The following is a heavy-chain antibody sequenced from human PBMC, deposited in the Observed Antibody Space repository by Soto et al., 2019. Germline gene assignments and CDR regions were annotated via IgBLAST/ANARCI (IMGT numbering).Heavy chain of an antibody. CDR3: ARSRGSYYSNFDS. V-gene: IGHV1-69*08. CDR2: VIPILGAS. Sequence: SVKVSCKESAETFTGYTVTWVRQAPGQGLEWVGRVIPILGASNFAQKFQGRVTISADKSTDTAYMVLTGLTSEDTAVYYCARSRGSYYSNFDSWGQGTLVTVSS. D-gene: IGHD3-10*01. J-gene: IGHJ4*02. CDR1: AETFTGYT.